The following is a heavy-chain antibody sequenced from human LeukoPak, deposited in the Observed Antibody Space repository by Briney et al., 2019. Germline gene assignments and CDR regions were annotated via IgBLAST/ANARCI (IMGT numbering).Heavy chain of an antibody. D-gene: IGHD1-26*01. Sequence: GGSLRLSCAASGFTFSNYAMSWVRQAPGKGLEWVSGISGSGGSTYYADSVKGRLTISRDNSKNTLYLQMDSLRAEDTAVYYCARDPGSVDVGYFDYWGQGTLVTVSS. V-gene: IGHV3-23*01. CDR2: ISGSGGST. J-gene: IGHJ4*02. CDR1: GFTFSNYA. CDR3: ARDPGSVDVGYFDY.